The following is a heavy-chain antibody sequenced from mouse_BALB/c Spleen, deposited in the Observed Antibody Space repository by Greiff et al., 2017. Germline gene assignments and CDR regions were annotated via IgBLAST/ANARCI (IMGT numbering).Heavy chain of an antibody. CDR2: IDPANGNT. CDR1: GFNIKDTY. V-gene: IGHV14-3*02. J-gene: IGHJ4*01. Sequence: VQLQQSGAELVKPGASVKLSCTASGFNIKDTYMHWVKQRPEQGLEWIGRIDPANGNTKYDPKSQGKATITADTSSNTAYLQLSSLTSEDTAVYYCVYDGYYYAMDYWGQGTSVTVSS. CDR3: VYDGYYYAMDY. D-gene: IGHD2-3*01.